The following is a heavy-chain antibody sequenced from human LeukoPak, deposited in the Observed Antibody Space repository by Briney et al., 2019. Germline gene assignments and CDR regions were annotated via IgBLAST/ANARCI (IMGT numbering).Heavy chain of an antibody. CDR1: GGSISSGGYS. Sequence: SETLSLTCAVSGGSISSGGYSWSWIRQPPGKGLEWIGYIYYSGSTNYNPSLKSRVTISVDTSKNQFSLKLSSVTAADTAVYYCARVGYSGYDYASNWFDPWGQGTLVTVSS. V-gene: IGHV4-61*08. J-gene: IGHJ5*02. CDR2: IYYSGST. D-gene: IGHD5-12*01. CDR3: ARVGYSGYDYASNWFDP.